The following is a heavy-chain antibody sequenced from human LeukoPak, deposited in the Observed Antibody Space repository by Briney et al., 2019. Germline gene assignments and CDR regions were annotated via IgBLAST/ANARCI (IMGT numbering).Heavy chain of an antibody. CDR2: ISSSSASI. J-gene: IGHJ4*02. Sequence: PGGSLRLSCAASVITLSSYYMSWIRQAPGKGLEWISYISSSSASIWYADSVQGRFTVSRDNAKNSLFLQMDSLGVEDTAVYSCATSPGAHDDFWSGNYETYWGQGTLVAVSS. V-gene: IGHV3-11*04. D-gene: IGHD3-3*01. CDR1: VITLSSYY. CDR3: ATSPGAHDDFWSGNYETY.